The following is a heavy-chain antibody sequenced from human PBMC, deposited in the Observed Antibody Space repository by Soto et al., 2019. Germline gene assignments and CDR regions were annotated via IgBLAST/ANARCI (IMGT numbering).Heavy chain of an antibody. D-gene: IGHD3-3*01. CDR1: GGSISSYY. Sequence: PSETLSLTCTVSGGSISSYYWSWIRQPAGKGLEWIGRIYTSGSTNYNPSLKSRVTMSVDTSKNQFSLKLSSVTAADTAVYYCAREGIRHDFWGGSPLDHYFDYWGQGTLVTVSS. CDR3: AREGIRHDFWGGSPLDHYFDY. J-gene: IGHJ4*02. V-gene: IGHV4-4*07. CDR2: IYTSGST.